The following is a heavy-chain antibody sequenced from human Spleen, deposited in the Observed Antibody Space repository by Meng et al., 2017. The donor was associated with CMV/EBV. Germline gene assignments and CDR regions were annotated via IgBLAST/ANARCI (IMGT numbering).Heavy chain of an antibody. CDR2: INPNSGGT. J-gene: IGHJ6*02. CDR3: ARQQGYQLLPDV. CDR1: EYSFTDYY. V-gene: IGHV1-2*02. Sequence: ASVKVSCKVSEYSFTDYYLHWIRQAPGQGLEWMGWINPNSGGTNYAQKFQGRVTMTRDTSISTAYMELSRLRSDDTAVYYCARQQGYQLLPDVWGQGTTVTVSS. D-gene: IGHD2-2*01.